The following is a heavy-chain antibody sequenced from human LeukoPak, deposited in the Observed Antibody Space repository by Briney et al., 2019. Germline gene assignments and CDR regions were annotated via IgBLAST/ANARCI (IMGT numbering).Heavy chain of an antibody. Sequence: SVKVSCKASGGTFSSYAISWVRQAPGQGLEWMGRIIPILGIANYAQKFQGRVTITADKSTSTAYMELSSLRSEDTAVYYCARDSRYSGYLYYGMDVWGQGTTVTVSS. CDR2: IIPILGIA. CDR3: ARDSRYSGYLYYGMDV. CDR1: GGTFSSYA. V-gene: IGHV1-69*04. J-gene: IGHJ6*02. D-gene: IGHD5-12*01.